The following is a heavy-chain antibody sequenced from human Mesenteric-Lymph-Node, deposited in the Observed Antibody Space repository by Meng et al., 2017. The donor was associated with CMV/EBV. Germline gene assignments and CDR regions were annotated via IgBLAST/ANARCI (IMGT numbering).Heavy chain of an antibody. CDR2: ISYDGSNK. J-gene: IGHJ6*02. Sequence: GESLKISCAASGFTFSSYAMHWVRQAPGKGLEWVAVISYDGSNKYYADSVKGRFTISRDNSKNTLYLQMNSLRAEDTAVYYCARDRLVIIGLYYYYGMDVWGQGTTVTVSS. V-gene: IGHV3-30*04. CDR1: GFTFSSYA. D-gene: IGHD3-9*01. CDR3: ARDRLVIIGLYYYYGMDV.